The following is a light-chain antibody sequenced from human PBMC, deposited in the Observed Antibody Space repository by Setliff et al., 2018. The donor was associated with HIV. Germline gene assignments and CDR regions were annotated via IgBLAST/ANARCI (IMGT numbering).Light chain of an antibody. J-gene: IGLJ1*01. Sequence: QSVLTQPRSVSGSPGQSVTISCTGTSGDFGSYDYVSWYQHHPGKAPKLMIYDVSKRPSGVPDRFSGSRSDNTASLTISGLQAEDEADYYCDSYTSTGIYVFGTGTKVTVL. V-gene: IGLV2-11*01. CDR1: SGDFGSYDY. CDR3: DSYTSTGIYV. CDR2: DVS.